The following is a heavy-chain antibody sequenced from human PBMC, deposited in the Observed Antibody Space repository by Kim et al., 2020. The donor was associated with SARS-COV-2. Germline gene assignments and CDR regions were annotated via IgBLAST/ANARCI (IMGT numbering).Heavy chain of an antibody. CDR1: GGSFSGYY. CDR2: INHSGST. Sequence: SETLSLTCAVYGGSFSGYYWSWIRQPPGKGLEWIGEINHSGSTNYNPSLKSRGIISVDTSKNQFSLKLSSVTAADTAVYYCARVVSGITMIVVVNPYYH. D-gene: IGHD3-22*01. CDR3: ARVVSGITMIVVVNPYYH. V-gene: IGHV4-34*01. J-gene: IGHJ6*01.